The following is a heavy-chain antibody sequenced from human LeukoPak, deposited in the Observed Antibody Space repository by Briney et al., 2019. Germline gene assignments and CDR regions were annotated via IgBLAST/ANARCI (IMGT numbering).Heavy chain of an antibody. D-gene: IGHD5-12*01. CDR2: IYTSGST. V-gene: IGHV4-4*07. Sequence: SEILSLTCTVSGGSISSYYWSWIRQPAGKGLEWIGRIYTSGSTNYNPSLKSRVTMSVDTSKNQFSLKLSSVTAADTAVYYCARVFVRLGGYDSYYFDYWGQGTLVTVSS. J-gene: IGHJ4*02. CDR1: GGSISSYY. CDR3: ARVFVRLGGYDSYYFDY.